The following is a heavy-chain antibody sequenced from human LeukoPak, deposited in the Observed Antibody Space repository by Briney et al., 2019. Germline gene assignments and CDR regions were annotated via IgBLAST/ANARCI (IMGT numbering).Heavy chain of an antibody. V-gene: IGHV4-31*03. D-gene: IGHD3-22*01. CDR1: TYSISSGYY. Sequence: SETLSLTCTVSTYSISSGYYWGWIRQHPGKGLEWIGYIYYSGSTYYNPSLKSRVTISVDTSKNQFSLKLSSVTAADTAVYYCARRHYYDSSGYSDYWGQGTLVTVSS. CDR3: ARRHYYDSSGYSDY. J-gene: IGHJ4*02. CDR2: IYYSGST.